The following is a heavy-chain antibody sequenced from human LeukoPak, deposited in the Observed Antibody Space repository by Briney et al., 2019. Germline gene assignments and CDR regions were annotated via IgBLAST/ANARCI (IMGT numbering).Heavy chain of an antibody. V-gene: IGHV4-39*07. CDR3: AREVLDYVWGSYRSRTD. CDR2: INHSGST. Sequence: SETLSLTCTVSGGSIRSSYYYWGWIRQPPGKGLEWIGEINHSGSTNYNPSLKSRVTISVDTSKNQFSLKLSSVTAADTAVYYCAREVLDYVWGSYRSRTDWGQGTLVTVSS. D-gene: IGHD3-16*02. CDR1: GGSIRSSYYY. J-gene: IGHJ4*02.